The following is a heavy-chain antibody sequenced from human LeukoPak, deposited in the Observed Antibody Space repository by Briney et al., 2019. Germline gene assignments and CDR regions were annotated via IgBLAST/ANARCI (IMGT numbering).Heavy chain of an antibody. V-gene: IGHV1-18*01. CDR3: AVYYDSSGYYEEHYFDY. Sequence: ASVKVSCKASGYTFTSYGISWVRQAPGQGLEWMGWISAYNGNTNYAQKLQGRVTMTTDTSTSTAYMELSSLRSEDTAVYYCAVYYDSSGYYEEHYFDYWGQGTLVTVSS. J-gene: IGHJ4*02. CDR1: GYTFTSYG. D-gene: IGHD3-22*01. CDR2: ISAYNGNT.